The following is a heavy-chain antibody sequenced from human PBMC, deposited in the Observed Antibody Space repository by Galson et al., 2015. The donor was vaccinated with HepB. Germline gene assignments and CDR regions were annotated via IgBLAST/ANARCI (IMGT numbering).Heavy chain of an antibody. CDR2: ISSGSTYT. CDR1: GFTFTKYY. J-gene: IGHJ4*02. CDR3: ARSRMQPWLSEADDFDS. V-gene: IGHV3-11*03. D-gene: IGHD5-24*01. Sequence: SLRLSCAASGFTFTKYYLSWIRQAPGKGLEWISYISSGSTYTKYADSVRGRFSISRDDAKNSLYLQMHSLRAEDTAVYYCARSRMQPWLSEADDFDSWGQGTLVTVSS.